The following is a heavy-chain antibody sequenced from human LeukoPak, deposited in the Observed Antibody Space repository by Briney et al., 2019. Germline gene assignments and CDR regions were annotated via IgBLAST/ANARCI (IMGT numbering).Heavy chain of an antibody. Sequence: SETLSLTCTVSGGSISSYYWSWIRQPPGKGLEWIGYIYHSGSTYYNPSLKSRVTISVDTSKNQFSLKLSSVTAADTAVYYCARGVVTPYFNYWGREPWSPSPQ. CDR2: IYHSGST. V-gene: IGHV4-59*12. J-gene: IGHJ4*02. CDR1: GGSISSYY. D-gene: IGHD2-21*02. CDR3: ARGVVTPYFNY.